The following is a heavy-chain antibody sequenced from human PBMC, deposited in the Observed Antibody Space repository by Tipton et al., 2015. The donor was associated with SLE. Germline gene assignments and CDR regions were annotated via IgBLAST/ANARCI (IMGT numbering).Heavy chain of an antibody. D-gene: IGHD1-26*01. J-gene: IGHJ3*02. V-gene: IGHV4-30-2*01. CDR2: IYQSGAT. CDR3: SREKIVDTGEKVFDI. CDR1: GGSISSYGYS. Sequence: LRLSCAVSGGSISSYGYSWSWIRQPPGKGLEWIGYIYQSGATYYNPSLNSRVTISVDRSKNQFSLNLSSVTAADTAVHYCSREKIVDTGEKVFDIWGQGTMVTVSP.